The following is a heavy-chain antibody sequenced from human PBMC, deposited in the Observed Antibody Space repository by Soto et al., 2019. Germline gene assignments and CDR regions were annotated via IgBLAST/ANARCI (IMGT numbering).Heavy chain of an antibody. V-gene: IGHV4-34*01. CDR2: INDSGST. J-gene: IGHJ5*02. CDR3: ARSGYDSRNQHFDP. Sequence: SQTLSLTCAFYGGSVIRHYWSWIRQTPAKGLEWIGEINDSGSTKYNPSLKSRVTISVDTSKNQFSLSLSSATAADTAGYGCARSGYDSRNQHFDPWLQGNLVT. CDR1: GGSVIRHY. D-gene: IGHD3-22*01.